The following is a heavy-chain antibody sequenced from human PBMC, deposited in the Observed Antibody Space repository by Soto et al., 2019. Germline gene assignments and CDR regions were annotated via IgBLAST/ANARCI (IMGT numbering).Heavy chain of an antibody. D-gene: IGHD2-2*01. CDR1: AFTFSNYG. J-gene: IGHJ6*02. Sequence: QVQLVESGGGVVQPGRSLRLSCAASAFTFSNYGMHWVRQTPGKGLEWVALILYDGSNKYYGDSVKGRFTISIDNSKNTLYLQVSSLRAEDTAVYYCAKSRDAYNFYFYYGLDVWGQGTTVTVSS. CDR2: ILYDGSNK. CDR3: AKSRDAYNFYFYYGLDV. V-gene: IGHV3-30*18.